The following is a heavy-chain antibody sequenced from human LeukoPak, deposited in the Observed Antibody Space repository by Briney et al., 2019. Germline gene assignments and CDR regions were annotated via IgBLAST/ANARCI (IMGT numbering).Heavy chain of an antibody. CDR3: ARVKRYSGYDYPNDYYYYYMDV. D-gene: IGHD5-12*01. J-gene: IGHJ6*03. CDR2: IIPILGIA. CDR1: GGTFSSYT. Sequence: SVKVSCKASGGTFSSYTISWVRQAPGQGLEWMGRIIPILGIANYAQKFQGRVTITADKSTSTAYMELSSLRSEDTAVYYCARVKRYSGYDYPNDYYYYYMDVWGRGTTVTVSS. V-gene: IGHV1-69*02.